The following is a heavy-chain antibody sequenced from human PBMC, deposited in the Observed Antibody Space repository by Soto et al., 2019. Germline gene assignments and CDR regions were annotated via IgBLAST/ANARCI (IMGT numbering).Heavy chain of an antibody. J-gene: IGHJ6*02. V-gene: IGHV3-43D*04. CDR1: GFTFDDYA. CDR3: AKDSDFRSGYRRPSYYGMDV. Sequence: PGGSLRLSCAASGFTFDDYAMHWVRQAPGKGLKWVSLISWDGGSTYYADSVKGRFTISRDNSKNSLYLQMNSLRAEDTALYYCAKDSDFRSGYRRPSYYGMDVWGQGTTVTVSS. CDR2: ISWDGGST. D-gene: IGHD3-3*01.